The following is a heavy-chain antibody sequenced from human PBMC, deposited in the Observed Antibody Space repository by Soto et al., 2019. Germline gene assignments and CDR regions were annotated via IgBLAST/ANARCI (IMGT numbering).Heavy chain of an antibody. CDR3: AKDPGWNSVFDY. D-gene: IGHD1-7*01. Sequence: PGGSLRLSCAASGFTFSSYGMHWVRQAPGKGLEWVAVISYDGSNKNYANSVKGRFTISRDNSKNTLYLQMSSLRVEDTAVYYCAKDPGWNSVFDYWGQGTLVTVSS. CDR1: GFTFSSYG. CDR2: ISYDGSNK. V-gene: IGHV3-30*18. J-gene: IGHJ4*02.